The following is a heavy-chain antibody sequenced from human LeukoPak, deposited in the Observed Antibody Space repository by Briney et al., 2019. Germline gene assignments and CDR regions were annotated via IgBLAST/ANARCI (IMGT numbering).Heavy chain of an antibody. D-gene: IGHD6-13*01. V-gene: IGHV4-38-2*02. J-gene: IGHJ1*01. CDR1: GYSISSGYY. Sequence: SETLSLTCIVSGYSISSGYYWGWIRQPPGKGLEWIGNIHHSGSTYYNPFLKSRVTISVDTSKNQLSLNLNSVTAADTAVYYCARVAAGIGFFQHWGQGTLVTVSS. CDR2: IHHSGST. CDR3: ARVAAGIGFFQH.